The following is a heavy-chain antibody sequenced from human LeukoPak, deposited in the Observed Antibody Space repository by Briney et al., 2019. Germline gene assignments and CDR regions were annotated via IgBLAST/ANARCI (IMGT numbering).Heavy chain of an antibody. J-gene: IGHJ4*02. CDR2: ISWSSDVI. V-gene: IGHV3-9*01. CDR1: GFTFAHYA. CDR3: AKDMRGTLTSGWSTGFDY. Sequence: GGSLRLSCAASGFTFAHYAMHWVRQPPGKGPEWVSGISWSSDVIACGDSVKGRFTISRDNAKNSLYLQRNSLTPEDTAMYYCAKDMRGTLTSGWSTGFDYWGQGILVIVSS. D-gene: IGHD6-19*01.